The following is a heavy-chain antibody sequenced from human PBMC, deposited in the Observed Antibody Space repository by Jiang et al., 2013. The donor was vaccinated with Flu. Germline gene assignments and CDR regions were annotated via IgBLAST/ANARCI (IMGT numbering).Heavy chain of an antibody. V-gene: IGHV4-34*01. Sequence: LLKPSETLSLTCAVYGGSFSGYYWSWIRQPPGKGLEWIGEINHSGSTNYNPSLKSRVTISVDTSKNQFSLKLSSVTAADTAVYYCARGVLRFLEWLPRNWFDPWGQGTLVTVSS. D-gene: IGHD3-3*01. CDR2: INHSGST. J-gene: IGHJ5*02. CDR3: ARGVLRFLEWLPRNWFDP. CDR1: GGSFSGYY.